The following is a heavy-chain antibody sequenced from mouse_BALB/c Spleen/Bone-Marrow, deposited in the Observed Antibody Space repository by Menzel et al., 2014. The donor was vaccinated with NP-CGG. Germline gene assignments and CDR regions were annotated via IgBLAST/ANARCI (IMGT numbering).Heavy chain of an antibody. D-gene: IGHD1-2*01. J-gene: IGHJ3*01. CDR1: GYTFTSYW. CDR2: IDPSDSET. V-gene: IGHV1-69*02. Sequence: QLQQSGAELVKPGAPVKLSCKASGYTFTSYWMNWVKQRPGRGLEWIGRIDPSDSETHYNQKFKDKAILTVDESSSTAYIQLSSLTSEDSAVYYCARRGYGYGFAYWGQGTLVTVSA. CDR3: ARRGYGYGFAY.